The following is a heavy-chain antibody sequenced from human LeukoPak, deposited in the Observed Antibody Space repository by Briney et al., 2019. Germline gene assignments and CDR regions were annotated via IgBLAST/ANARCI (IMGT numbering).Heavy chain of an antibody. D-gene: IGHD6-19*01. Sequence: GGSLRLSCAASGFTFSSYAMTWVREAPGKGLEWVSGISGSGGSTYYADSAKGRLTISRDNSKNTLYLQMNSLRAEDTAVYYCAKKRVAVAGTHYFDYWGQGTLVTVSS. CDR3: AKKRVAVAGTHYFDY. V-gene: IGHV3-23*01. CDR1: GFTFSSYA. CDR2: ISGSGGST. J-gene: IGHJ4*02.